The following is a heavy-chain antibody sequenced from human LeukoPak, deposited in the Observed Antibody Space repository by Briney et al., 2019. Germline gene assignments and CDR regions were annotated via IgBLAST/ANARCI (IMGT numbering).Heavy chain of an antibody. J-gene: IGHJ4*02. D-gene: IGHD4-17*01. CDR2: IYPYDSDI. V-gene: IGHV5-51*01. Sequence: GESLKISCKASGYSFTNNWIAGVRQMPGKGLEWMGIIYPYDSDIRYSPSFQDQVTISADKSITTAYLQWSSLKASDTAMYYCARGDYAHYWGQGTLVTVSS. CDR1: GYSFTNNW. CDR3: ARGDYAHY.